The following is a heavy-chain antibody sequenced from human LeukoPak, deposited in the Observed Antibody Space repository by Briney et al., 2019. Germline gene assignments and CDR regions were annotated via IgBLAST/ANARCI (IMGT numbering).Heavy chain of an antibody. D-gene: IGHD2-2*02. CDR1: GGSISGYY. CDR2: IYYSGNS. CDR3: ARTMSSSHTVYGMDV. V-gene: IGHV4-59*12. Sequence: PSETLSLTCTVSGGSISGYYWSWIRQPPGKGLEWIGYIYYSGNSNYNPSLKSRVTISADTSKNQFSLKLSSVTAVDTAVYYCARTMSSSHTVYGMDVWGQGTTVTVSS. J-gene: IGHJ6*02.